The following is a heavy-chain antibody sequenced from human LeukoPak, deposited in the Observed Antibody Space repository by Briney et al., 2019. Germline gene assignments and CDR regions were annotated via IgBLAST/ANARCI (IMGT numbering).Heavy chain of an antibody. CDR1: GFTFSSYW. CDR3: ARDRGVLY. J-gene: IGHJ4*02. CDR2: INHNGNVN. D-gene: IGHD3-10*01. V-gene: IGHV3-7*01. Sequence: GGSLRLSCAASGFTFSSYWMNWARQAPGKGLEWVASINHNGNVNYYVDSVKGRFTISRDNAKNSLYLQMNSLRAEDTAVYYCARDRGVLYWGQGTLVTVSS.